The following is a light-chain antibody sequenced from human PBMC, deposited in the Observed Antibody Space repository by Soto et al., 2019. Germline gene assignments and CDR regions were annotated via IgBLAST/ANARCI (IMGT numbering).Light chain of an antibody. CDR3: AAWDDSLSGRV. V-gene: IGLV1-47*01. J-gene: IGLJ1*01. Sequence: QSVLTQPPSASGTPGQRVTISCSGSSSHIGSNYVSWYQHLPGTAPKLVIYKNNQRPSGVPDRFSGSRSGTSASLALSGLRSDDEADYYCAAWDDSLSGRVFGTGTKLTVL. CDR2: KNN. CDR1: SSHIGSNY.